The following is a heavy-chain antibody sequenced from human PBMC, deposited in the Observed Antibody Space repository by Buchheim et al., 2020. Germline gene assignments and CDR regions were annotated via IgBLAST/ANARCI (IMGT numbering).Heavy chain of an antibody. CDR2: IYYSGST. J-gene: IGHJ5*02. CDR3: ARDVDPDNWFDP. CDR1: GGSISSSSYY. V-gene: IGHV4-39*07. D-gene: IGHD5-18*01. Sequence: QLQLQESGPGLVKPSETLSLTCTVSGGSISSSSYYWGWIRQPPGKGLEWIGSIYYSGSTDYNPSLKSRVTISVYQSNTQFSLKLSSVTAADTAVYYCARDVDPDNWFDPWGQGTL.